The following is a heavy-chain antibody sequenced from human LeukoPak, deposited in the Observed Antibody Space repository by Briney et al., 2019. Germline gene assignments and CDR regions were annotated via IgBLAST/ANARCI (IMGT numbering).Heavy chain of an antibody. V-gene: IGHV3-21*01. D-gene: IGHD3-3*01. J-gene: IGHJ4*02. CDR1: GFTFSTYN. CDR2: TSSSSSYK. Sequence: PGGSLRLSCAASGFTFSTYNMNWVRQAPGKGLEWVSSTSSSSSYKYYADSVKGRFTISRDNAKNSLYLQMNSLRAEDTAVYYCARALGDDFWSGYSDSWGQGTPVTVSS. CDR3: ARALGDDFWSGYSDS.